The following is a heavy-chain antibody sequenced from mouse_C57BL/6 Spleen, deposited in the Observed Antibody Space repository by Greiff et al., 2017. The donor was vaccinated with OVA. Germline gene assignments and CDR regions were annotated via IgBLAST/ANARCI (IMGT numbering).Heavy chain of an antibody. J-gene: IGHJ2*01. CDR3: ARDDYERNYFDY. CDR2: ISSGSSTI. CDR1: GFTFSDYG. D-gene: IGHD2-4*01. V-gene: IGHV5-17*01. Sequence: EVKVVESGGGLVKPGGSLKLSCAASGFTFSDYGMHWVRQAPEKGLEWVAYISSGSSTIYYADTVKGRFTISRDNAKNTLFLQMTSLRSEDTAMYYCARDDYERNYFDYWGQGTTLTVSS.